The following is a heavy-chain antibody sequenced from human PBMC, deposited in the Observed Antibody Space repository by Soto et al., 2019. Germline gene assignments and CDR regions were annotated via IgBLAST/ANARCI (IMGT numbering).Heavy chain of an antibody. D-gene: IGHD6-13*01. CDR1: GGSCSGYY. CDR2: INHSGST. CDR3: ARGGAAAGIRRYYYYMDV. Sequence: SETLSLTCAVYGGSCSGYYWSWIRQPPGKGLEWIGEINHSGSTNYNPSLKSRVTISVDTSKNQFSLKLSSVTAADTAVYYCARGGAAAGIRRYYYYMDVWGKGTTVTVSS. J-gene: IGHJ6*03. V-gene: IGHV4-34*01.